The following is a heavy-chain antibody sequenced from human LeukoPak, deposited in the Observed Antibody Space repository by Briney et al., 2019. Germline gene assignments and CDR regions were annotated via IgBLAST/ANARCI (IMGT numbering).Heavy chain of an antibody. CDR3: ATSDGTVTTFQY. D-gene: IGHD4-11*01. J-gene: IGHJ4*02. CDR2: INAYNTNT. V-gene: IGHV1-18*01. Sequence: ASVKVSCKASGYTFTSFGISWVRQAPGQGLEWMGWINAYNTNTKSAQRLQGRVTMTTDTSASTAYMELGSLRSDDTAVYYCATSDGTVTTFQYWGQGILVTVSS. CDR1: GYTFTSFG.